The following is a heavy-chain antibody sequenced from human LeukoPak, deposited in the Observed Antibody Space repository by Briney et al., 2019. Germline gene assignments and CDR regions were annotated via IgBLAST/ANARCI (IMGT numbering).Heavy chain of an antibody. CDR3: ARLEGDRIFVY. J-gene: IGHJ4*02. CDR1: GFTFSSYS. D-gene: IGHD3-10*01. V-gene: IGHV3-21*01. CDR2: ISSSSSYI. Sequence: GGSLRLSCAASGFTFSSYSMNWVRQAPGKGLEWVSSISSSSSYIYYADSVKGRFTISRDNAKNSLYLQMNSLRAEDTAVYYCARLEGDRIFVYWGQGTLVTVSS.